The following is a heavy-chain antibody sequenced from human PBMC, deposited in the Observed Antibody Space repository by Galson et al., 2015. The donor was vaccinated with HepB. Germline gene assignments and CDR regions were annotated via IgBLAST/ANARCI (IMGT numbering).Heavy chain of an antibody. J-gene: IGHJ4*02. D-gene: IGHD3-10*01. Sequence: SLRLSCAASGFTFSSYGMHWVRQAPGKGLEWVAFIRYDGSNKYYADSVKGRFTISRDNSKNTLYLQMNSLRAEDTAVYYCAKVASRGSPFDYWGQGTLVTVSS. CDR3: AKVASRGSPFDY. CDR1: GFTFSSYG. CDR2: IRYDGSNK. V-gene: IGHV3-30*02.